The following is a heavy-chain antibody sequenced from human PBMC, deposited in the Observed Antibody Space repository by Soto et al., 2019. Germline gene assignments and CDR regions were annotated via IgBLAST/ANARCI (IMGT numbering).Heavy chain of an antibody. V-gene: IGHV3-30*18. D-gene: IGHD2-2*01. Sequence: QVQLVESGGGVVQPGRSLRLSCAASGFTFSSYGMHWVRQAPGKGLEWVAVISYDGSNKYYADSVKGRFTISRDNSKNXXYLQMNRMRAEDTAVYYCAKTPTGDSTGLGYYFDYWGQGTLVTVSS. CDR3: AKTPTGDSTGLGYYFDY. J-gene: IGHJ4*02. CDR1: GFTFSSYG. CDR2: ISYDGSNK.